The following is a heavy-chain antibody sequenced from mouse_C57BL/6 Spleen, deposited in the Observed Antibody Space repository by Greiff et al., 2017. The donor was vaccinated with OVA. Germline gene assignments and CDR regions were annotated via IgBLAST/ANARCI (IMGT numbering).Heavy chain of an antibody. D-gene: IGHD1-1*01. V-gene: IGHV1-52*01. J-gene: IGHJ4*01. Sequence: QVQLQQPGAELVRPGSSVKLSCKASGYTFTSYWMHWVKQRPIQGLEWIGNIDPSDSETHYNQKFKDKATLTVDKTSSTAYVQHSSLTSEDSAVYYCARRYYGSSLYAMDYWGQGTSVTVSS. CDR3: ARRYYGSSLYAMDY. CDR2: IDPSDSET. CDR1: GYTFTSYW.